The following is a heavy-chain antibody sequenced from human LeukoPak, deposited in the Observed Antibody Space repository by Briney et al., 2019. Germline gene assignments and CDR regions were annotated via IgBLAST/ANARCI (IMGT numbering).Heavy chain of an antibody. CDR2: MNPNSGDT. Sequence: ASVKVSCKASGYTFTSYGISWVRQATGQGLEWMGWMNPNSGDTGYAQNFQGRVTMTRDTSINTAYMELSGLRSEDTAVYYCARTPRNGYIEGYWGQGTLVTVSS. CDR3: ARTPRNGYIEGY. V-gene: IGHV1-8*02. CDR1: GYTFTSYG. D-gene: IGHD5-24*01. J-gene: IGHJ4*02.